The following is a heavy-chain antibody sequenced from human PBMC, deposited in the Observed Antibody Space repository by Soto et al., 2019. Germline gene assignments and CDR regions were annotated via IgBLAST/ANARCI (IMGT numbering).Heavy chain of an antibody. J-gene: IGHJ4*02. CDR2: TIPILNVA. D-gene: IGHD5-12*01. V-gene: IGHV1-69*08. CDR1: GGTFSTST. Sequence: QVQLVQSGTEVKKPGSSVKVSCKASGGTFSTSTFTWVRQAPGQGLEWMGRTIPILNVADYAQDFQGRVTIHADKSTSTAYMELTSLTSKDTAVYYCARDLTIGSTYSGYDAIDSWGQGTLVTVSS. CDR3: ARDLTIGSTYSGYDAIDS.